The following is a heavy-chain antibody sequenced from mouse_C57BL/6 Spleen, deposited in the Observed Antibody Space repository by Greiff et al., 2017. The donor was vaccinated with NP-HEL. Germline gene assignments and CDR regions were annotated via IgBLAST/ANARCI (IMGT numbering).Heavy chain of an antibody. D-gene: IGHD1-1*01. CDR2: IDPEDGDT. CDR1: GFNITDYY. V-gene: IGHV14-1*01. CDR3: TTVVAGDYLDY. J-gene: IGHJ2*01. Sequence: EVQLQQSGAELVRPGASVKLSCTASGFNITDYYMHWVKQRPEQGLEWIGRIDPEDGDTDYAPKFQGKATMTADTSSNTAYLQLSSLTSEDTAVYYGTTVVAGDYLDYWGQGTTLTVSS.